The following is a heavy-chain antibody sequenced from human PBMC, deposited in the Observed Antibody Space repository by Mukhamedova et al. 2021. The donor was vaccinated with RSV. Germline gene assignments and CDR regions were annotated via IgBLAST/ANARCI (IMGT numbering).Heavy chain of an antibody. J-gene: IGHJ4*02. V-gene: IGHV4-39*07. CDR3: ARGIAEAGTDY. CDR2: IYYSGST. D-gene: IGHD6-19*01. Sequence: GKGLEWIGSIYYSGSTYYNPSLKSRVTISVDTSKNQFSLKLSSVTAADTAVYYCARGIAEAGTDYWGRGTLATVSS.